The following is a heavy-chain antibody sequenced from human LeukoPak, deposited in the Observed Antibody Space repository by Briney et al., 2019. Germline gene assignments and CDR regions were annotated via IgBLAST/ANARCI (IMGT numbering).Heavy chain of an antibody. Sequence: GGSLRLSCAASGFTFSSYAMSWVRQAPVKGLEWVSVISGSGGSTYYADSVKGRFTISRDNSKKTLYLQMNSLRAEDTAVCYCAKYEAPYCGGDCYSPFDYWGQGTLVTVSS. CDR1: GFTFSSYA. J-gene: IGHJ4*02. D-gene: IGHD2-21*02. CDR2: ISGSGGST. CDR3: AKYEAPYCGGDCYSPFDY. V-gene: IGHV3-23*01.